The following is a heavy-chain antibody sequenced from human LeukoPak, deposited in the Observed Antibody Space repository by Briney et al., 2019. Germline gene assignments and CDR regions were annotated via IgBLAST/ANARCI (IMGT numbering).Heavy chain of an antibody. CDR3: ASRAGTSFHGFDV. D-gene: IGHD6-19*01. CDR2: ISAYNGDT. V-gene: IGHV1-18*01. Sequence: GASVKVSCRASGYTFTSYGINWVRQAPGQGLAWMGWISAYNGDTSSAQTLQGRITMTTDTSTSTAYMELRSLTSDDTAVYYCASRAGTSFHGFDVWGQGTMVTVSS. CDR1: GYTFTSYG. J-gene: IGHJ3*01.